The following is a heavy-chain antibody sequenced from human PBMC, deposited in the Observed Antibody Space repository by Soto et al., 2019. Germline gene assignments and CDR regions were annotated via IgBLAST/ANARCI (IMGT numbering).Heavy chain of an antibody. J-gene: IGHJ6*02. CDR2: INAGNGNT. CDR3: VKDILEWLFGSGDYYYYGTDV. D-gene: IGHD3-3*01. CDR1: GYTFTSYA. V-gene: IGHV1-3*01. Sequence: ASVKVSCKASGYTFTSYAMHWVRQAPGQRLEWMGWINAGNGNTKYSQKFQGRVTITRDTSASTAYMELSSLRSEDTAVYYCVKDILEWLFGSGDYYYYGTDVWG.